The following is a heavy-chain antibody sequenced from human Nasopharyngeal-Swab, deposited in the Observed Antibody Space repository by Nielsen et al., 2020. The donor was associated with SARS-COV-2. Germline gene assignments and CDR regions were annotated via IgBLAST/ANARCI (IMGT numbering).Heavy chain of an antibody. CDR3: AKLIAVTDSDY. D-gene: IGHD6-19*01. CDR2: ISYDGTNNK. Sequence: VRQAPGKGLEWVAVISYDGTNNKYYGDSVKGRFTISRDNSKNTLYLQMNSLRAEDTAVYYCAKLIAVTDSDYWGQGTLVTVSS. V-gene: IGHV3-30*18. J-gene: IGHJ4*02.